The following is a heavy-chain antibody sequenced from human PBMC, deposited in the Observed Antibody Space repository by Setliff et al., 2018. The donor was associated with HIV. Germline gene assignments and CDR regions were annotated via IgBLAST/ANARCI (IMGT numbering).Heavy chain of an antibody. D-gene: IGHD4-17*01. CDR1: GLTFSRHR. V-gene: IGHV3-74*01. Sequence: PGGSLRLSCAASGLTFSRHRMHWVRQAPGKGLVWVSNINSDGSTTAYADPVKGRVTVSRDNAKSTVYLQMNSLRVEDTAVYYCARGDVTTSGLDIWGQGTMVTVSS. CDR3: ARGDVTTSGLDI. CDR2: INSDGSTT. J-gene: IGHJ3*02.